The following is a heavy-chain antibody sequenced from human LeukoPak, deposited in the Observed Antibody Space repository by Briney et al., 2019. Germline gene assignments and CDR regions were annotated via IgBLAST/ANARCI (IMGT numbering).Heavy chain of an antibody. CDR1: GFTFSTYS. J-gene: IGHJ4*02. CDR3: AKEYSSSSYFDY. CDR2: ISSSSSTV. D-gene: IGHD6-6*01. V-gene: IGHV3-48*01. Sequence: GGSLRLSCAASGFTFSTYSMNWVRQAPGKGLEWVSYISSSSSTVYYADSVKGRFTISRDNSKNTLYLQMNSLRAEDTAVYYCAKEYSSSSYFDYWGQGTLVTVSS.